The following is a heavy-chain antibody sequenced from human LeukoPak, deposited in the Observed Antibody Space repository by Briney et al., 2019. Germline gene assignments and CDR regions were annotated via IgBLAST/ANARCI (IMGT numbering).Heavy chain of an antibody. CDR2: IYYSGST. CDR3: TRDGPRSSGYPDT. V-gene: IGHV4-31*03. D-gene: IGHD3-22*01. J-gene: IGHJ5*02. CDR1: GGSISSGGHF. Sequence: SETLSLTCTVSGGSISSGGHFWSWIRQHPGKGLEWIGYIYYSGSTYYNPSLKSRVTISVDTSENQFSLRLNSVTAADTAVYYCTRDGPRSSGYPDTWGQGTLVTVSS.